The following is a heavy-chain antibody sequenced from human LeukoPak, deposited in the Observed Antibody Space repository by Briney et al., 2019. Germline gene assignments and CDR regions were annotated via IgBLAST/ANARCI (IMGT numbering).Heavy chain of an antibody. CDR1: GFTFSSYE. V-gene: IGHV3-48*03. CDR3: ARVTGGPDY. Sequence: GGSLRLSCAASGFTFSSYEMNWVRQAPDKGLEWVSYISSSGSTIYYADSVKGRFTISRDNAKNSLYLQMNSLRAEDTAAYYCARVTGGPDYWGQGTLVTVSS. CDR2: ISSSGSTI. J-gene: IGHJ4*02. D-gene: IGHD1-14*01.